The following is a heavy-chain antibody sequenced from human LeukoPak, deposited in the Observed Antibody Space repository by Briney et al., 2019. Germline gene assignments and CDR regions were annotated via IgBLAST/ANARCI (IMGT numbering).Heavy chain of an antibody. J-gene: IGHJ3*02. Sequence: SETLSLTCAVYGGSFSGYYWSWIRQPPGKGLEWIGEINHSGSTNYNPSLKSRVTISVDTSKNQFSLKLSSVTAADTAVYYCVRDSGLGLDAFDIWGQGTMVTVSS. V-gene: IGHV4-34*01. CDR3: VRDSGLGLDAFDI. CDR2: INHSGST. CDR1: GGSFSGYY. D-gene: IGHD3-10*01.